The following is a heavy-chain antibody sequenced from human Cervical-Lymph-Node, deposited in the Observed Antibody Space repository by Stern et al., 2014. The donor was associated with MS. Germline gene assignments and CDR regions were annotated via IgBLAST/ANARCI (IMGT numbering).Heavy chain of an antibody. V-gene: IGHV5-51*01. Sequence: EDQLVESGAEVKKPGESLKISCKGSGYRFDTYWIGWVRQMPGKGLEWMGIIYPGNSDTRYSPSFKGQVTISADKSISTAYVQWSSLKASDTAIYYCARHVQEAAANWFDPWGQGTLVTVSA. CDR3: ARHVQEAAANWFDP. D-gene: IGHD6-13*01. CDR1: GYRFDTYW. CDR2: IYPGNSDT. J-gene: IGHJ5*02.